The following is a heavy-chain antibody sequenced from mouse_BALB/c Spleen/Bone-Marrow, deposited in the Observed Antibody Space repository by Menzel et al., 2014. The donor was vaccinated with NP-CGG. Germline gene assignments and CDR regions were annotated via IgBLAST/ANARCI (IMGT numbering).Heavy chain of an antibody. J-gene: IGHJ4*01. CDR2: TDPANGNT. CDR1: GFNIKDTY. D-gene: IGHD2-4*01. CDR3: AGFGITKAEGSCYAMDY. Sequence: VQLQQSGAELVKPGASVKLACTASGFNIKDTYMHWVKQSPEQGMEWIGKTDPANGNTKYDPNFQGKATITADTSSNTASLQLSIPTSEATAVYYCAGFGITKAEGSCYAMDYGGQGTSVTVSS. V-gene: IGHV14-3*02.